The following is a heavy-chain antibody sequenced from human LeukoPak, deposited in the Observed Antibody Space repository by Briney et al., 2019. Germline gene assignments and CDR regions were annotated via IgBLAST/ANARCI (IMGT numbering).Heavy chain of an antibody. CDR3: ARDRSSSSWYSDFDY. CDR2: INPNSGGT. Sequence: ASVKVSCKASGYTFTGYYMRWVRQAPGQGLEWMGRINPNSGGTNYAPKFQGRVTMTRDTSISTAYMELSRLRSDDTAVYYCARDRSSSSWYSDFDYWGQGTLVTVSS. V-gene: IGHV1-2*06. CDR1: GYTFTGYY. J-gene: IGHJ4*02. D-gene: IGHD6-13*01.